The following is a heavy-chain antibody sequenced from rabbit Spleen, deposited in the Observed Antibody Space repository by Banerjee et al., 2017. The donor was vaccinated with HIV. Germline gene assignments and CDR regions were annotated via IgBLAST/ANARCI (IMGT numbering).Heavy chain of an antibody. D-gene: IGHD1-1*01. J-gene: IGHJ4*01. CDR1: GFSFSSSYY. CDR2: IDGGGSTNA. Sequence: QSLEESGGDLVKPGASLTLTCTASGFSFSSSYYMCWVRQAPGKGLEWIACIDGGGSTNAYYANWVKGRFTIAKTSSTTVTLQMTSLSAADSATYFCARDLTGVIGWNFGLWGPGTLVTVS. V-gene: IGHV1S40*01. CDR3: ARDLTGVIGWNFGL.